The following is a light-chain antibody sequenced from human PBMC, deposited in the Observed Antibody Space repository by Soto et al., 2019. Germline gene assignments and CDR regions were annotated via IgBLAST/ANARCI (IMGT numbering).Light chain of an antibody. J-gene: IGKJ1*01. CDR3: QQYHYWWT. V-gene: IGKV3-15*01. CDR1: QSISSH. CDR2: DAS. Sequence: EIVMTQSPATLSVSPGETATLSCSASQSISSHLAWYQQKPGQAPRLLMHDASARATGIPARFSASGSGTEFTLTISSLQSEDFAVYYCQQYHYWWTFGQGPKVEIK.